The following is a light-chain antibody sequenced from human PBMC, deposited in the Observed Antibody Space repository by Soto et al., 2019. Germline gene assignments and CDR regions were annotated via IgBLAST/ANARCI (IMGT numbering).Light chain of an antibody. J-gene: IGKJ4*01. CDR3: QQYHTWPIT. Sequence: DIVMTQSPATLSVAPGERVTFSCRASQVVSRKLAWYQHKPGQAPRLLISGASTGSNGIPARFSGSGSGTEFTLTISSLQSEDCAIYYCQQYHTWPITFGGGTKVDIK. CDR2: GAS. CDR1: QVVSRK. V-gene: IGKV3-15*01.